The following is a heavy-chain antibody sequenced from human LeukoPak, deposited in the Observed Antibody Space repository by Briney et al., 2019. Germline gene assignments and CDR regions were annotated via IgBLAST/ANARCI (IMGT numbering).Heavy chain of an antibody. CDR3: AKAAYGSPFDP. Sequence: PGGSLRLSCAAPGFTFSNYGMHWVRQAPGKGLEWVAFILSDGSNRYYADSVEGRFTISRDNSKNTLYLQMSSLRAEDTAVYYCAKAAYGSPFDPWGQGTLVTVSS. V-gene: IGHV3-30*02. J-gene: IGHJ5*02. CDR1: GFTFSNYG. CDR2: ILSDGSNR. D-gene: IGHD1-26*01.